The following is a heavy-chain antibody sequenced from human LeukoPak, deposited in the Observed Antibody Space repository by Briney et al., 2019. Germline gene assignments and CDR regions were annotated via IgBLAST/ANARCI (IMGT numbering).Heavy chain of an antibody. V-gene: IGHV3-74*01. CDR1: GFTFSSYW. CDR3: AKDWTAAATIPGDVFDV. Sequence: GSLRLSCAASGFTFSSYWMHWVRQAPGKGLVWVSRINSDGSSTSYADSVKGRFTISRDNAKNTLHLQMNSLRAEDTAIYYCAKDWTAAATIPGDVFDVWGQGTMVTVSS. D-gene: IGHD6-25*01. CDR2: INSDGSST. J-gene: IGHJ3*01.